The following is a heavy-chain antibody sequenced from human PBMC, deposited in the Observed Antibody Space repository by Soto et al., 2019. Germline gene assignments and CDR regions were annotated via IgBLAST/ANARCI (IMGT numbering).Heavy chain of an antibody. V-gene: IGHV3-7*01. CDR3: ARYSYGHYYYYYYYMDV. CDR1: GFTFSSYW. Sequence: EVQLVESGGGLVQPGGSLRLSCAASGFTFSSYWMSWVRQAPGKGLEWVANIKQDGSEKYYVDSVKGRFTISRDNAKISLYLQMNSLRAEDTAVYYCARYSYGHYYYYYYYMDVWGKGTTVTVSS. CDR2: IKQDGSEK. D-gene: IGHD5-18*01. J-gene: IGHJ6*03.